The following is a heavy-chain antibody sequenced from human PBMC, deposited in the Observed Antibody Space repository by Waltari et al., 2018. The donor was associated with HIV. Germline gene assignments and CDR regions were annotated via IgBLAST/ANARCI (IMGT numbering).Heavy chain of an antibody. CDR2: IYYSGST. CDR1: GGSISSSSYY. Sequence: QLQLQESGPGLVKPSETLSLTCTVSGGSISSSSYYWGWIRQPPGKGLEWIGSIYYSGSTYYNPSLKSRVTISVDTSKNQFSLKLSSVTAADTAVYYCARDSGFGVVKYGAVGWFDPWGQGTLVTVSS. J-gene: IGHJ5*02. D-gene: IGHD3-3*01. V-gene: IGHV4-39*07. CDR3: ARDSGFGVVKYGAVGWFDP.